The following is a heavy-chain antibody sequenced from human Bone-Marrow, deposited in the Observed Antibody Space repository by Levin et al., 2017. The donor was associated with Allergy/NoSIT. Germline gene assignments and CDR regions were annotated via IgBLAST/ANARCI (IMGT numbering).Heavy chain of an antibody. D-gene: IGHD3-22*01. CDR2: IKLDGSTS. CDR3: ARIYDSTGYYSGVGAFDI. J-gene: IGHJ3*02. CDR1: VFTFDAYW. V-gene: IGHV3-7*01. Sequence: GESLKISCAASVFTFDAYWMTWVRQAPGKGLEWVANIKLDGSTSHYVDSVKGRFTISRDNSKNSVYLDMNSLRVEDTAVYYCARIYDSTGYYSGVGAFDIWGRGTMVTVSS.